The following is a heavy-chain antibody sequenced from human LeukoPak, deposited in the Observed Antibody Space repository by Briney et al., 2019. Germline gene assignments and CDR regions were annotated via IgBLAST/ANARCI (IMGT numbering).Heavy chain of an antibody. J-gene: IGHJ6*02. V-gene: IGHV1-2*02. CDR1: GYSFTGYY. CDR3: ARSFSFYYGMDV. Sequence: GASVKASCKASGYSFTGYYMHWVRQAPGQGLEWMGWINPNNGDRNYAQKFQGRVTMTRDTSISTAYMELSRLTSDDTAVYYCARSFSFYYGMDVWGQGTTVTVSS. D-gene: IGHD2-2*01. CDR2: INPNNGDR.